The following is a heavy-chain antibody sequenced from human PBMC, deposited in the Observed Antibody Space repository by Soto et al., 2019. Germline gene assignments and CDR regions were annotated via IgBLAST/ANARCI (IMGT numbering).Heavy chain of an antibody. CDR3: AIRVVYYGSGSYFRGYYYYMDV. J-gene: IGHJ6*03. CDR2: IFYSGTT. CDR1: GGSFTKHY. V-gene: IGHV4-59*11. D-gene: IGHD3-10*01. Sequence: SETLSLTCTVSGGSFTKHYWSWVRQSPGKGLEWFGYIFYSGTTNYSPSLKSRVTMSVDTSKSQFSLNLSSVTAADTAVYYCAIRVVYYGSGSYFRGYYYYMDVWGKGTTVTVS.